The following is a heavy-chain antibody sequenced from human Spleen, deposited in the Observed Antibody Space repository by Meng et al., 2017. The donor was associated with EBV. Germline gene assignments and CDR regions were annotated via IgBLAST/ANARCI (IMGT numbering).Heavy chain of an antibody. CDR1: GYTFTIYG. CDR3: ARNPLSGYSGYDY. CDR2: ISAYNGNT. V-gene: IGHV1-18*01. Sequence: VHLVQSGAEVKKPGASVRVSCKASGYTFTIYGITWVRQAPGQGLEWMGWISAYNGNTNYTQKFHDRVTMTTDTYTSTAYMELRGLRSDDTAVYYCARNPLSGYSGYDYWGQGTLVTVSS. J-gene: IGHJ4*02. D-gene: IGHD5-12*01.